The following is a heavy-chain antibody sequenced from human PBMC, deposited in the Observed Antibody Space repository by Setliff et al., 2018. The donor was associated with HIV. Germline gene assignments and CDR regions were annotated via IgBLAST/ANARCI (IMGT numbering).Heavy chain of an antibody. CDR1: GDSIGSYY. J-gene: IGHJ6*03. Sequence: SETLSLTCTVSGDSIGSYYWSWIRQPPGKGLEWIGNIHYSGTTNYNPSLKSRVTMSVDTSKNQFSLDLTSVTAADTAVYYCARRASPPSGPYSQYYMDVWGRGTSVTVSS. CDR3: ARRASPPSGPYSQYYMDV. D-gene: IGHD2-21*01. V-gene: IGHV4-59*08. CDR2: IHYSGTT.